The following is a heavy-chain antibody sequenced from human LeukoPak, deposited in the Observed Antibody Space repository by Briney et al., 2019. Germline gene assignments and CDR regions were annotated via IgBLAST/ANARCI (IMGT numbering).Heavy chain of an antibody. CDR2: IGSSSTYI. CDR3: ARDVDFSFDY. V-gene: IGHV3-21*01. Sequence: GGSLRLSCAASGFIFSSYTMIWVRQAPGKGLEWVPSIGSSSTYIYYADSVKGRFTVSRDNAEDSVYLQMNSLRVEDTAVYYCARDVDFSFDYWGQGILVTVSS. CDR1: GFIFSSYT. D-gene: IGHD3/OR15-3a*01. J-gene: IGHJ4*02.